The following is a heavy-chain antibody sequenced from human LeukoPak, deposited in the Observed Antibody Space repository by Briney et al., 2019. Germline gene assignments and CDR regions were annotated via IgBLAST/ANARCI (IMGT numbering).Heavy chain of an antibody. CDR2: ISWNSGSI. Sequence: ALRLSCAASGFTFDDYAMHWVRQAPGKGLEWVSGISWNSGSIGYADSVKGRFTISRDNAKNSLYLQMNSLRAEDTALYYCAKAQQQLVQGGFDYWGQGTLVTVSS. V-gene: IGHV3-9*01. CDR1: GFTFDDYA. J-gene: IGHJ4*02. CDR3: AKAQQQLVQGGFDY. D-gene: IGHD6-13*01.